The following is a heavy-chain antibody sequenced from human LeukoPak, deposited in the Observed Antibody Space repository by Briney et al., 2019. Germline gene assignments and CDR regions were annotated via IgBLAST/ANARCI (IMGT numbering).Heavy chain of an antibody. J-gene: IGHJ4*02. CDR2: IYSGGST. V-gene: IGHV3-53*01. D-gene: IGHD6-19*01. CDR3: ARAAYSSGWLDY. Sequence: GGSLRLSCAASGFTFSSNYMSWVRQAPGKGLEWVSVIYSGGSTYYADSVKGRFTIFRDNSKNTLYLQMNSLRAEDTAVYYCARAAYSSGWLDYWGQGTLVTVSS. CDR1: GFTFSSNY.